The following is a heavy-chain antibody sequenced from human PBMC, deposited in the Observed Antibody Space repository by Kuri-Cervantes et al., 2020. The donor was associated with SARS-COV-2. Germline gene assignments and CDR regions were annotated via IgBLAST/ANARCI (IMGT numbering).Heavy chain of an antibody. J-gene: IGHJ6*02. CDR3: AKVFAYYDFWSGYFFDDYYYGMDV. V-gene: IGHV3-48*03. Sequence: GESLKISCAASGFTFSSYEMNWVRQAPGKGLEWVSYISSSGSTIYYADSVKGRFTISRDNSKNTLYLQMNSLRAEDTAVYYCAKVFAYYDFWSGYFFDDYYYGMDVWGQGTTVTVSS. D-gene: IGHD3-3*01. CDR2: ISSSGSTI. CDR1: GFTFSSYE.